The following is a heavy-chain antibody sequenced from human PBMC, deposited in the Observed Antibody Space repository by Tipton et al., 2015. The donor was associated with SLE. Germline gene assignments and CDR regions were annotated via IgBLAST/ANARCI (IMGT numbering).Heavy chain of an antibody. CDR2: ISSSSSYI. D-gene: IGHD6-19*01. V-gene: IGHV3-21*01. CDR1: GFTFSSYS. Sequence: SLRLSCAASGFTFSSYSMNWVRQAPGKGLEWVSSISSSSSYIYYADSVKGRFTISRDNAKNSLYLQMNSLRAEDTAVYYCARDVGSGWYGGIVDFWGQGTLVTVSS. J-gene: IGHJ4*02. CDR3: ARDVGSGWYGGIVDF.